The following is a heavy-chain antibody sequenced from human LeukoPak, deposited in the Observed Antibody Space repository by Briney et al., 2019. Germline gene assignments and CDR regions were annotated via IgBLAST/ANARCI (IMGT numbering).Heavy chain of an antibody. V-gene: IGHV3-7*01. D-gene: IGHD6-13*01. Sequence: GGSLRLSCAASGFTFSSYWMSWVRQAPGKGMEWVAKIKQDGSEKSYVDSVKGRFTISRDNAKNSRYLQMNSLRAEDTAVYYCARDRRGSSWYPLKNYYYYYLDVWGKGTTVTVSS. CDR1: GFTFSSYW. J-gene: IGHJ6*03. CDR3: ARDRRGSSWYPLKNYYYYYLDV. CDR2: IKQDGSEK.